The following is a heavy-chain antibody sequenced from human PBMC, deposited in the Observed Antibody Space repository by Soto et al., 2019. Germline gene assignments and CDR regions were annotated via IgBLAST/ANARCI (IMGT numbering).Heavy chain of an antibody. V-gene: IGHV6-1*01. CDR1: GDRVSRNTAS. CDR3: SKGDNLGPKTGYAFDP. D-gene: IGHD5-12*01. Sequence: PSQPLSLPCDISGDRVSRNTASWNWIKQSPSRGLEWLGRTYFRSKWYNDYAFSVKSRIIINPDTSNNQFSLQLNSVTPEDTAVYFCSKGDNLGPKTGYAFDPWGQGIMVTVSS. CDR2: TYFRSKWYN. J-gene: IGHJ5*02.